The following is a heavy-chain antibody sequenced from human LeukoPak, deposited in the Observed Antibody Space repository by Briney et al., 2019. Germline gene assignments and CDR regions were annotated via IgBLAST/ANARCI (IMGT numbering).Heavy chain of an antibody. CDR2: IHDTGST. CDR1: GGSLSSHY. Sequence: SETLSLTCSVSGGSLSSHYWSWIRQPPGKGLELIGHIHDTGSTFYNPSLRGRVTISLDTSNNQFSLKLTSMTAADTAVYYCARFSSGCSTSSCYLTYWGQGTLVTVSS. CDR3: ARFSSGCSTSSCYLTY. D-gene: IGHD2-2*01. J-gene: IGHJ4*02. V-gene: IGHV4-59*11.